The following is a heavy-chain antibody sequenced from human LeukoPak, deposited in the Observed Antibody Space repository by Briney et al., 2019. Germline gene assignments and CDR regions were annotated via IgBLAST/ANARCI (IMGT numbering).Heavy chain of an antibody. J-gene: IGHJ6*04. Sequence: PSETLSLTCTVSGGSISSYYWSWIRQPPGKGLEWIGYIYYSGSTNYNPSLKSRVTISVDTSKNQFSLKLSSVTAADTAVYYCARDRGCSSTSCYAEVVYGMDVWGKWTTVTVSS. CDR1: GGSISSYY. CDR2: IYYSGST. D-gene: IGHD2-2*01. V-gene: IGHV4-59*01. CDR3: ARDRGCSSTSCYAEVVYGMDV.